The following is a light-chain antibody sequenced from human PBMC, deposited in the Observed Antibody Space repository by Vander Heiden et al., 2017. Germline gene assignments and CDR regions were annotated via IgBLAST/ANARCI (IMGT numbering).Light chain of an antibody. V-gene: IGKV1-5*03. CDR1: QRISSW. CDR3: QQYNSYSWT. CDR2: KAS. Sequence: DIQMTHSPSTLSASLGDRVTITSRAAQRISSWLAWYQQKPGNAPKLLIYKASNLEPGIPARFSGSGSGTEFTLTISSLQPDDCATYYCQQYNSYSWTFGQGTKVEIK. J-gene: IGKJ1*01.